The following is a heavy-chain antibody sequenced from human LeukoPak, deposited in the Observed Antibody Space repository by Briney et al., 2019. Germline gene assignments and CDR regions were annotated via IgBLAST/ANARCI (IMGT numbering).Heavy chain of an antibody. Sequence: GASVKVSCKASVYKFTAYYMHWVRQAPGQGLEWMGWFNPNSGGANYAQKFQGRVTVTRDTSISTAYMELSRLRSDDTAVYFCARDLYYGSGTAHGDACDIWGQGTMVTVSS. CDR3: ARDLYYGSGTAHGDACDI. CDR2: FNPNSGGA. D-gene: IGHD3-10*01. CDR1: VYKFTAYY. V-gene: IGHV1-2*02. J-gene: IGHJ3*02.